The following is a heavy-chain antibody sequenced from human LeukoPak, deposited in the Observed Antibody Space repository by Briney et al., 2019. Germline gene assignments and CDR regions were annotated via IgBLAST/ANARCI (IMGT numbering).Heavy chain of an antibody. J-gene: IGHJ6*02. CDR2: INPSGGST. CDR3: ASRYCSSTSCYMDYYYGMDV. V-gene: IGHV1-46*01. D-gene: IGHD2-2*02. CDR1: GYTFTNYY. Sequence: ASVKVSCKASGYTFTNYYMHWVRQAPGQGLEWMGIINPSGGSTSYAQKFQGRVTMTRDTSTSTVYMELSSLRSEDTAVYYCASRYCSSTSCYMDYYYGMDVWGQGTTVTVSS.